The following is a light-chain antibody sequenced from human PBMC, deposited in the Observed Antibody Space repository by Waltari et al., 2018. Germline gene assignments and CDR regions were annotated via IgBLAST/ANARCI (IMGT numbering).Light chain of an antibody. V-gene: IGKV1-9*01. J-gene: IGKJ2*01. CDR3: QQLNSYPRT. Sequence: DIQLTQSPSFLSASVGDRVTITCRASQGISSSLAWYQQKPGKAPKLLIDAASTLQSGVPSRFSGSGSGTEFTLTISSLQPEDFATYYCQQLNSYPRTFGQGTKLEIK. CDR2: AAS. CDR1: QGISSS.